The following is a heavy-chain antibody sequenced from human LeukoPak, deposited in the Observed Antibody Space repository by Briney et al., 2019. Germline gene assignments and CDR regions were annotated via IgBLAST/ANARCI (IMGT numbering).Heavy chain of an antibody. CDR1: GGSFSGYY. V-gene: IGHV4-34*01. CDR3: ARGPARLLTGGDYYYYGMDV. D-gene: IGHD3-16*01. CDR2: VNHSGST. Sequence: SETLSLTCAVYGGSFSGYYWGWIRQPPGKGLEWIGEVNHSGSTNYNPSLKSRVTISVDTSKNQFSLKLSSVTAADTAVYYCARGPARLLTGGDYYYYGMDVWGQGTTVTVSS. J-gene: IGHJ6*02.